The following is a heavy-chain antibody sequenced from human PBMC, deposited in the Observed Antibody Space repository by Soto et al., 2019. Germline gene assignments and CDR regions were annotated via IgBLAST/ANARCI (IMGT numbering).Heavy chain of an antibody. CDR3: VSSNWFDP. CDR2: IYYSGST. Sequence: PSETLSLTCTVSGGSISSISYYWGWIRQPPGKGLEWIGRIYYSGSTYYNPSLKSRVTISVDTSKNQFSLKLSSVTAADTAVYYCVSSNWFDPWGQEPWSPSPQ. CDR1: GGSISSISYY. V-gene: IGHV4-39*01. J-gene: IGHJ5*02.